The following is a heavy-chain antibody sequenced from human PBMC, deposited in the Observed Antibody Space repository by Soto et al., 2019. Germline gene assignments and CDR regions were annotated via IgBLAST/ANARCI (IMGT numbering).Heavy chain of an antibody. D-gene: IGHD6-13*01. J-gene: IGHJ6*03. CDR3: ARRAIAAAGKKSYYYYYMDV. Sequence: PSETLSLTCTVSGGSISSYYWSWIRQPPGKGLEWIGYIYYSGSTNYNPSLKSRVTISVDTSKNQFSLKLSSVTAADTAVYYCARRAIAAAGKKSYYYYYMDVWGKGTTVTVSS. V-gene: IGHV4-59*08. CDR2: IYYSGST. CDR1: GGSISSYY.